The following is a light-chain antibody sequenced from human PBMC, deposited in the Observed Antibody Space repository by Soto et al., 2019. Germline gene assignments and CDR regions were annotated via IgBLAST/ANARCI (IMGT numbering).Light chain of an antibody. Sequence: SYELTQPPSMSVAPGQTARITCGGNNIGSKTVHWYQQKAGQAPVPVVYDDSDRPSGVPERFSGSNSGNTATLTISRVEAGDEAEYYCQVWDVSTVHYVFGTGTKVTVL. J-gene: IGLJ1*01. CDR2: DDS. CDR1: NIGSKT. V-gene: IGLV3-21*02. CDR3: QVWDVSTVHYV.